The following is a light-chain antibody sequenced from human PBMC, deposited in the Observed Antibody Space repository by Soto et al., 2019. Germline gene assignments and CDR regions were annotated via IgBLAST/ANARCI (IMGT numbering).Light chain of an antibody. CDR3: QQTYSTLSIT. CDR2: AAS. V-gene: IGKV1-39*01. Sequence: DIQMTQSPSSLSASVGDRVTITCRASESIARHLNWYQQKPGKAPKLLIYAASSLQNGVPSRFRGGGSGTYFTLTINNLQPEDFATYYCQQTYSTLSITFGQGTRLEMK. CDR1: ESIARH. J-gene: IGKJ5*01.